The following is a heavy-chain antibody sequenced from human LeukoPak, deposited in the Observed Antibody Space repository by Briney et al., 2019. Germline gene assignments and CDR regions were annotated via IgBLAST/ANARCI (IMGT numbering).Heavy chain of an antibody. J-gene: IGHJ3*02. V-gene: IGHV4-38-2*02. CDR1: NYYISSGYY. Sequence: SETLSLTCTVSNYYISSGYYWGWVRQPPGKALEWIGNIFYSGSTYYSPSLKSRVTISLDTSRNQFSLKLNSVTAADTAVYYCAKSNGYGLIDIWGQGTMVTVSS. CDR2: IFYSGST. D-gene: IGHD3-22*01. CDR3: AKSNGYGLIDI.